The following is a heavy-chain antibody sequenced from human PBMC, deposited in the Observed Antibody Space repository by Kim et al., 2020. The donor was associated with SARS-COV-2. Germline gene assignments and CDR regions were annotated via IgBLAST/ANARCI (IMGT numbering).Heavy chain of an antibody. Sequence: GGSLRLSCAASGFTFSDYYMSWIRQAPGKGLEWVSYISSSGSTIYYADSVKGRFTISRDNAKNSLYLQMNSLRAEDTAVYYCARAPGGYSYGYTVYYYYGMDVWGQGTTVTVSS. V-gene: IGHV3-11*01. CDR3: ARAPGGYSYGYTVYYYYGMDV. CDR2: ISSSGSTI. D-gene: IGHD5-18*01. J-gene: IGHJ6*02. CDR1: GFTFSDYY.